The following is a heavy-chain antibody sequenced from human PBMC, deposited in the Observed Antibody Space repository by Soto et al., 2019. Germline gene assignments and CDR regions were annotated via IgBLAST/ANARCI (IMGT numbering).Heavy chain of an antibody. D-gene: IGHD4-17*01. J-gene: IGHJ4*02. Sequence: ESVGGLVQPGGSLRLSCAASGFTFSSYSMNWVRQAPGKGLEWVSYISSSSSTIYYADSVKGRFTISRDNAKNSLYLQMNSLRAEDTAVYYCARDSGDYYFDYWGQGTLVTVSS. CDR1: GFTFSSYS. CDR3: ARDSGDYYFDY. V-gene: IGHV3-48*01. CDR2: ISSSSSTI.